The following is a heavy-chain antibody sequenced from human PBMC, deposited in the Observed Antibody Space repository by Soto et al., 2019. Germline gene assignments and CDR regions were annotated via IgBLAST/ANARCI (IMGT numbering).Heavy chain of an antibody. CDR1: GFTFSSYS. CDR3: ARGGSRAYQHNQKPHRGFDI. J-gene: IGHJ3*02. D-gene: IGHD2-2*01. V-gene: IGHV3-48*01. CDR2: ISSSSSTI. Sequence: GGSLRLSCAASGFTFSSYSMNWVRQAPGKGLEWVSYISSSSSTIYYADSVKGRFTISRDNAKNSLYLQMNSLRAEDTAVYYCARGGSRAYQHNQKPHRGFDIWGQGTMVTVSS.